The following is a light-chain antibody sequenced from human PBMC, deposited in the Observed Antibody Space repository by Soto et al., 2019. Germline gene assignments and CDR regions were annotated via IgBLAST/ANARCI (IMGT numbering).Light chain of an antibody. J-gene: IGKJ3*01. Sequence: DIEMTQSPSSLSASVGGRVTLTCRASQTISPYLNWYQLKPGKAPQLLIYGASSLETGVPSRFSGTGSGTDFNLTISSLQPEDCAAYFCQQSYSTPPFTFGPGT. CDR3: QQSYSTPPFT. V-gene: IGKV1-39*01. CDR2: GAS. CDR1: QTISPY.